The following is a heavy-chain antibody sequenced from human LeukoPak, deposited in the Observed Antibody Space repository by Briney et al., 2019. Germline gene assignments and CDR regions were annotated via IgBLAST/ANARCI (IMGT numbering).Heavy chain of an antibody. J-gene: IGHJ4*02. Sequence: GGSLRLSCAASGFSFSGYYMSWVRQAPGKGLEWVSLIYSGGSTYYADSVMGRSTISRDKSNNTLYLQMNSLRAEDTAVYYCATGGRSGVAFESWGQGTLVTVSS. CDR3: ATGGRSGVAFES. CDR1: GFSFSGYY. V-gene: IGHV3-53*01. CDR2: IYSGGST. D-gene: IGHD2-15*01.